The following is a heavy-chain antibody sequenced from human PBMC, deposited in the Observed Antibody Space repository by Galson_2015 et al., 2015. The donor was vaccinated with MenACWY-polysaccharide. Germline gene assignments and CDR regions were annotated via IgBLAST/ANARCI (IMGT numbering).Heavy chain of an antibody. V-gene: IGHV4-34*01. CDR1: GGSFSGYY. CDR2: INHSGST. J-gene: IGHJ5*02. Sequence: SETLSLTCAVYGGSFSGYYWSWIRQPPGKGLEWIGEINHSGSTNYNPSLKSRVTISVDTSKNQFSLKLSSVTAADTAVYYCARAGASPNYYDSSGYPPFDPWGQGTLVTVSS. CDR3: ARAGASPNYYDSSGYPPFDP. D-gene: IGHD3-22*01.